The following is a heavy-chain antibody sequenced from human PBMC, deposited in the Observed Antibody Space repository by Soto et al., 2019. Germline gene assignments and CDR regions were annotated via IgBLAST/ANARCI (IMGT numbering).Heavy chain of an antibody. CDR1: GVSITTTSYY. Sequence: PSDALSVTCPGSGVSITTTSYYWGWIRQPPGKGLEWIGSVYFNGITYYSPSLKSRVPISVDTSKNHFSLRLSSVTAADTAIYYCARHGSYWGQGTLVTVSS. V-gene: IGHV4-39*01. CDR2: VYFNGIT. J-gene: IGHJ4*02. CDR3: ARHGSY.